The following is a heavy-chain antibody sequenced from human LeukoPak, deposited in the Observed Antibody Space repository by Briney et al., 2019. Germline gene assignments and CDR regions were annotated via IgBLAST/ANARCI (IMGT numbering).Heavy chain of an antibody. CDR3: ARDPSSVTLYFFDY. D-gene: IGHD4-11*01. CDR2: IDANNGDT. V-gene: IGHV1-2*02. J-gene: IGHJ4*02. Sequence: GASVKVSCKASGYTFRGNYIHWLRQAPGQGLEWMGWIDANNGDTKSAQKFPGRVTMSRDTSISTAYMDLSSLSPDDAAVYYCARDPSSVTLYFFDYWGQGTLVTVSS. CDR1: GYTFRGNY.